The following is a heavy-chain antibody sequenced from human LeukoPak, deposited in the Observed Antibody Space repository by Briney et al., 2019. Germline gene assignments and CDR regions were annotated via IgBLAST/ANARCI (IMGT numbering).Heavy chain of an antibody. J-gene: IGHJ4*02. CDR1: GDSVSYDNW. D-gene: IGHD2-21*01. Sequence: PSGTLSLTCAVSGDSVSYDNWWSWARQPPGKGLEWIGETHHSGSSNYNPSLKSRVTVSVDKSKNQVSLSLTSVTAADTAVYYCARHHYFALAYWGQGTLVTVSS. CDR3: ARHHYFALAY. V-gene: IGHV4-4*02. CDR2: THHSGSS.